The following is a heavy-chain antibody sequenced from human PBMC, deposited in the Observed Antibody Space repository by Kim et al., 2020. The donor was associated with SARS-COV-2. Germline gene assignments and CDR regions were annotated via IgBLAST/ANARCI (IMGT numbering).Heavy chain of an antibody. CDR2: ISYDGSNK. Sequence: GGSLRLSCAASGFTFSSYAMHWVRQAPGKGLEWVAVISYDGSNKYYADSVKGRFTISRDNSKNTLYLQMNSLRAEDTAVYYCARDATHYYDTGVMDYWGQGTLVTVSS. CDR3: ARDATHYYDTGVMDY. V-gene: IGHV3-30*04. D-gene: IGHD3-9*01. J-gene: IGHJ4*02. CDR1: GFTFSSYA.